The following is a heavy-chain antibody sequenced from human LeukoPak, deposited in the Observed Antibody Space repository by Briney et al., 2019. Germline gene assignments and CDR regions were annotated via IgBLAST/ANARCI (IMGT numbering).Heavy chain of an antibody. CDR2: ISGSGGTT. CDR1: GFTFSSYA. D-gene: IGHD2-21*02. V-gene: IGHV3-23*01. CDR3: AKDRCSGGDCYPHRFDY. Sequence: PGGSLRPSCTASGFTFSSYAMSWVRQAPGKGLEWVSAISGSGGTTYYADSVKGRFTISRDNSKNTLYLQMNSLRAEDTAVYYCAKDRCSGGDCYPHRFDYWGQGTLVTVSS. J-gene: IGHJ4*02.